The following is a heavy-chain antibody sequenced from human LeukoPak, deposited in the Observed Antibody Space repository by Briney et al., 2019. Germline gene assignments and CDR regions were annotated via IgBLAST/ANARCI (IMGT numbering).Heavy chain of an antibody. J-gene: IGHJ3*02. Sequence: ASVQVSCKASGYSLTGYYMDWVRPAPGQGREWMGWIHPSSDGTNFAQKFQGRVRMTRDTSISTAHMALSRLRSADTAVYYCARFRVPAALSEAFDIWGQGTMVTVSS. D-gene: IGHD2-2*01. CDR1: GYSLTGYY. V-gene: IGHV1-2*02. CDR2: IHPSSDGT. CDR3: ARFRVPAALSEAFDI.